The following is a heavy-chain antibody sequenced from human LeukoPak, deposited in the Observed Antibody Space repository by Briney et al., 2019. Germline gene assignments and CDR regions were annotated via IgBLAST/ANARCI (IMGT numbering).Heavy chain of an antibody. Sequence: PGGSLRLSCAASGFTFSSYAMHWVRQAPGKGLEWVAVISYDGSNKYYADSVKGRFTISRDNSKNTLYLQMNSLRAEDTAVYYCARDPSDLYDFWSGLGAFDIWGQGTMVTVSS. CDR1: GFTFSSYA. CDR3: ARDPSDLYDFWSGLGAFDI. J-gene: IGHJ3*02. CDR2: ISYDGSNK. V-gene: IGHV3-30*01. D-gene: IGHD3-3*01.